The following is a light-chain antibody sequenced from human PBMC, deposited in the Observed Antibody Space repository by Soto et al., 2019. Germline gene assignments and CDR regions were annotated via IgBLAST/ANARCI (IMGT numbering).Light chain of an antibody. V-gene: IGLV2-14*01. CDR2: EVS. CDR1: SSDVGIYKY. CDR3: SSYTSSSTVV. Sequence: QSALTQPASVSGSPGQSITISCTGTSSDVGIYKYVSWYQQHPGKAPNLMIYEVSNRPSGVSNRFSGSKSGNTASLTISGLHAEDEADYYCSSYTSSSTVVFGGGTKLTAL. J-gene: IGLJ2*01.